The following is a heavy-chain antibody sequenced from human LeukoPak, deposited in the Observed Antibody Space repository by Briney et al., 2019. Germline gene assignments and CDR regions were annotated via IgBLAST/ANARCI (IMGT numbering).Heavy chain of an antibody. J-gene: IGHJ4*02. CDR2: IHGANT. Sequence: PGGSLTLSCVTSGFTFSNCAMSWVRQAPGKGLEWVSTIHGANTYYAASVKGRFTISRDNSKNTLYLQMNSLRAEDTAIYYCAKDQAGDGYNSMWGQGTRVTVSS. CDR1: GFTFSNCA. CDR3: AKDQAGDGYNSM. D-gene: IGHD5-24*01. V-gene: IGHV3-23*01.